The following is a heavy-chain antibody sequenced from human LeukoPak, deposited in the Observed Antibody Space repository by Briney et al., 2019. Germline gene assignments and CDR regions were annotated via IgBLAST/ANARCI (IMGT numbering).Heavy chain of an antibody. D-gene: IGHD1-1*01. V-gene: IGHV3-30*18. CDR3: AKTTGKADYYYYGMDV. CDR1: GFTFSSYG. Sequence: PGGSLRLSCAASGFTFSSYGMHWVRQAPGKGLEWVAVISYDGSNKYYADSVKGRFTISRDNSKNTLYLQMNGLRAEDTAVYYCAKTTGKADYYYYGMDVWGQGTTVTVSS. J-gene: IGHJ6*02. CDR2: ISYDGSNK.